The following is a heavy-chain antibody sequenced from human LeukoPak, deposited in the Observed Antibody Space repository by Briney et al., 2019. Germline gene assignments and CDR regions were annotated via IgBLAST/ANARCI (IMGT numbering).Heavy chain of an antibody. D-gene: IGHD4-17*01. Sequence: SETLSFTCTVSGGSVSSGSYYWSWIRQPPGKGLEWIGYIYYSGSTNYNPSLKSRVTISVDTSKNQFSLKLSSVTAADTAVYYCASDYGDYVFDYWGQGTLVTVSS. CDR2: IYYSGST. J-gene: IGHJ4*02. CDR1: GGSVSSGSYY. CDR3: ASDYGDYVFDY. V-gene: IGHV4-61*01.